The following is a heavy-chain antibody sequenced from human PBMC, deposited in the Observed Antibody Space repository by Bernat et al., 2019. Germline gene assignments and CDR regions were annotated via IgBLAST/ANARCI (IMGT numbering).Heavy chain of an antibody. J-gene: IGHJ4*02. CDR3: ARARGYCSGGSCYYDFDY. CDR1: GFTFSDYY. CDR2: ISISSSYT. V-gene: IGHV3-11*05. D-gene: IGHD2-15*01. Sequence: QVQLVESGGGLVKPGGSLRLSCAASGFTFSDYYMSWIRQAPGKGLEWVSYISISSSYTNYADSVKGRFIISRDNAKNSLYLQMNSLRAEDTAVYYCARARGYCSGGSCYYDFDYWGQGTLVTVSS.